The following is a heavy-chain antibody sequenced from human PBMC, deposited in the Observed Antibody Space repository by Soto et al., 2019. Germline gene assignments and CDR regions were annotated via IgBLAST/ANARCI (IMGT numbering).Heavy chain of an antibody. CDR1: GFTFSDYY. CDR3: ARDLDSSGYYLLAY. J-gene: IGHJ4*02. Sequence: QVQLVESGGGFDKPGGSLRRSCAASGFTFSDYYMSWIRQAPGEGLERVSYISSSSSYTNYADSVKGRFTISRDNAKNSLYLQMNSLTAEDTAVYYCARDLDSSGYYLLAYWGQGTLITVTS. V-gene: IGHV3-11*06. D-gene: IGHD3-22*01. CDR2: ISSSSSYT.